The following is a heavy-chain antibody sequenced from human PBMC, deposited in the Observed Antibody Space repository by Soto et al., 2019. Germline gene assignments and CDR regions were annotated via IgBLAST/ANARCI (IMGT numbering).Heavy chain of an antibody. CDR3: AKKGGGDYILGY. CDR2: IYWDDSK. J-gene: IGHJ4*02. V-gene: IGHV2-5*02. CDR1: GFSLSTNGVG. D-gene: IGHD4-17*01. Sequence: QITLKESGPTLVKPTQTLTLTCSFSGFSLSTNGVGVGWIRQPPGKALEWLALIYWDDSKHYSPSLNSRLTXXKXPSRNLVVLTMTTMDPVDTATYYGAKKGGGDYILGYWGQGTLVTVSS.